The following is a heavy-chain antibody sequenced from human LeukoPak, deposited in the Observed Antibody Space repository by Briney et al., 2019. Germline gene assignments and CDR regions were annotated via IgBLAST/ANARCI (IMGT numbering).Heavy chain of an antibody. V-gene: IGHV3-30*04. CDR2: ISYDGSNK. Sequence: GGSLRLSCAASGFTFSSYAMHWVRQAPGKGLEWVAVISYDGSNKYYADSVKGRFTISRDNSKNTLYLQMNSLRAEGTAVYYCATPQGWFGEYHHGGIDYWGQGTLVTVSS. J-gene: IGHJ4*02. D-gene: IGHD3-10*01. CDR1: GFTFSSYA. CDR3: ATPQGWFGEYHHGGIDY.